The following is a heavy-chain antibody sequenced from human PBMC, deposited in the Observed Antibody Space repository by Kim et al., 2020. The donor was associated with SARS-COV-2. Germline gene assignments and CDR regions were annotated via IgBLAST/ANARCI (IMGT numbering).Heavy chain of an antibody. CDR1: GFTFSSYG. D-gene: IGHD3-22*01. CDR3: AKDNNPYYDSSGYSN. J-gene: IGHJ4*02. Sequence: GGSLRLSCAASGFTFSSYGMHWVRQAPGKWLEWVAVISYDGSNKYYADSVKGRFTISRDNSKNTLYLQMNSLRAEDTAVYYCAKDNNPYYDSSGYSNWGQGTLVTVSS. V-gene: IGHV3-30*18. CDR2: ISYDGSNK.